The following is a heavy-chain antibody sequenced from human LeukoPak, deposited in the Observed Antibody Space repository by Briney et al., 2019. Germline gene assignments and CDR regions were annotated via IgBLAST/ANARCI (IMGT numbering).Heavy chain of an antibody. CDR1: GYTFTSYY. V-gene: IGHV1-46*01. CDR3: ARSRAADY. CDR2: INPSGGST. D-gene: IGHD6-13*01. Sequence: GASVKVSCKASGYTFTSYYMHWVRQAPGQGLEWMGIINPSGGSTTYAEKFQGRVTMTRDTSASTAYMELSSLRSEDTAVYYCARSRAADYWGQGTLVTVSS. J-gene: IGHJ4*02.